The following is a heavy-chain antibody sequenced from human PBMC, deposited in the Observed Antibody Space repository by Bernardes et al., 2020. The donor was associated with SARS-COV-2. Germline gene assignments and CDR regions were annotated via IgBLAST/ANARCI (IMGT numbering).Heavy chain of an antibody. CDR1: GYRFTTYW. CDR3: ARHLCYSSSWYYYYGMDV. CDR2: IYPADSDT. Sequence: GGSRKISCKSSGYRFTTYWIGWVRQMPGKGLEWMVIIYPADSDTKHSPTLQGQVTISDDKSISPAYLQLSSLKASDTAIYYCARHLCYSSSWYYYYGMDVWGQGTTVTVSS. J-gene: IGHJ6*02. D-gene: IGHD6-13*01. V-gene: IGHV5-51*01.